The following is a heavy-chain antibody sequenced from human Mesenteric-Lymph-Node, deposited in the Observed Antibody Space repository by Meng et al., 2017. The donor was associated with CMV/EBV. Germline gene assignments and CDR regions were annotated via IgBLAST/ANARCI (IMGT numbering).Heavy chain of an antibody. V-gene: IGHV4-34*01. J-gene: IGHJ6*02. CDR3: ARLGSSSLRRTNGMDV. CDR1: GGSFSGYY. D-gene: IGHD6-6*01. CDR2: INHSGST. Sequence: SETLSLTCAVYGGSFSGYYWSWIRQPPGKGLEWIGEINHSGSTNHNPSLKSRVTISVDTSKNQFSLKLSSVTAADTAVYYCARLGSSSLRRTNGMDVWGQGTTVTVSS.